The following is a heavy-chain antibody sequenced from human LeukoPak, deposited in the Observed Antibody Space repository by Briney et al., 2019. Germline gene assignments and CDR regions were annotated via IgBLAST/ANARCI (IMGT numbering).Heavy chain of an antibody. Sequence: SETLSLTCTVSGGSISSYYWSWIRQPPGKGLEWIGYIYYSGSTNYNPSLKSRVTISVDTSKNQFSLKLSSVTAADTAVYYCARGGRYGLYYYYYYGMDVWGQGTTVTVSS. V-gene: IGHV4-59*01. D-gene: IGHD3-16*01. CDR1: GGSISSYY. CDR2: IYYSGST. CDR3: ARGGRYGLYYYYYYGMDV. J-gene: IGHJ6*02.